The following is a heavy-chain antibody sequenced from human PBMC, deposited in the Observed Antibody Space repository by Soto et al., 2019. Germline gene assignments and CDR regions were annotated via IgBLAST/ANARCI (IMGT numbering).Heavy chain of an antibody. CDR2: INAGNGNT. Sequence: ASVKVSCKASGGTFSSYAISWERQAPGQGLEWMGWINAGNGNTKYSQKFQGRVTITRDTSASTAYMELSSLRSEDTAVYYCARDPVGPFWSGFDYWGQGTLVTVSS. CDR3: ARDPVGPFWSGFDY. D-gene: IGHD3-3*01. J-gene: IGHJ4*02. V-gene: IGHV1-3*01. CDR1: GGTFSSYA.